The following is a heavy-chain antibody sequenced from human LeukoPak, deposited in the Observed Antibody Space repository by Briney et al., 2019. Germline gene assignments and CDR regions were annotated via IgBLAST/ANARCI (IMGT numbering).Heavy chain of an antibody. CDR3: ARSGGGNWAVASPTDFDY. V-gene: IGHV5-51*01. CDR2: IYPGDSDT. D-gene: IGHD6-19*01. Sequence: GESLKISCKGSGYSFTSYWIGWVRQMPGKGLEWMGIIYPGDSDTRYSPSFQGQVTISADKSISTAYLQWSSLKASDTAMYYCARSGGGNWAVASPTDFDYWGQGTLVTVSS. J-gene: IGHJ4*02. CDR1: GYSFTSYW.